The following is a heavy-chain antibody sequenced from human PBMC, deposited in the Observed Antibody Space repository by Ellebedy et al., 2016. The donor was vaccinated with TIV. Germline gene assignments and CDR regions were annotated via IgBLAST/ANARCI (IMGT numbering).Heavy chain of an antibody. CDR3: ARRGSSGWDPIDY. V-gene: IGHV3-7*03. D-gene: IGHD6-19*01. CDR2: IKQDGSEK. CDR1: GFTFSSYW. J-gene: IGHJ4*02. Sequence: GGSLRLXXAASGFTFSSYWMSWVRQAPGKGLEWVANIKQDGSEKYYVDSVKGRFTISRDNAKNSLYLQMNSLRAEDTAVYYCARRGSSGWDPIDYWGQGTLVTVSS.